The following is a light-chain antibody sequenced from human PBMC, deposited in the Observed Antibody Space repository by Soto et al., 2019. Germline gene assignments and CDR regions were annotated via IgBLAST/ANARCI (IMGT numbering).Light chain of an antibody. Sequence: QSVLTQPPSVSGAPGQRVTISCTGSSSNIGAGYDVHWYQQLPGTAPKLLIYGNSNRPSGVPDRFSGSKSGTSPSLAITGLQAEDEAEYYCQSYDSSLSGSVFGGGTKLTVL. CDR3: QSYDSSLSGSV. V-gene: IGLV1-40*01. CDR2: GNS. J-gene: IGLJ3*02. CDR1: SSNIGAGYD.